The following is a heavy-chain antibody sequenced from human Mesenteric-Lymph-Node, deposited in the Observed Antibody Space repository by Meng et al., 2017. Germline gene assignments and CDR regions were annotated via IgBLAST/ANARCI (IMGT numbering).Heavy chain of an antibody. D-gene: IGHD6-13*01. Sequence: QVQLQESGPGLVKPSGTLSLTCAVSGGSISSSNWWSWVRQPPGKGLEWIGSIYYSGRTYYNPSLKSRVTISVDTSKNQFSLKLSSVTAADTAVYYCARPIAAAGWFDPWGQGTLVTVSS. CDR1: GGSISSSNW. J-gene: IGHJ5*02. V-gene: IGHV4-4*02. CDR2: IYYSGRT. CDR3: ARPIAAAGWFDP.